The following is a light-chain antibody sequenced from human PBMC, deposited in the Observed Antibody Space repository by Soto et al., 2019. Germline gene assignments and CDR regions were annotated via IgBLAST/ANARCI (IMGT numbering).Light chain of an antibody. CDR1: SSDVGGYNY. J-gene: IGLJ2*01. CDR2: DVS. V-gene: IGLV2-14*01. CDR3: SSYTTSSTRV. Sequence: QSVLTQPASVSGSPGQSITMSCTGTSSDVGGYNYVSWYQQHPGKAPKLMIYDVSNRPSGVSNRFSGSMSGNTASLTISGLQAEEEADYYCSSYTTSSTRVFGGGTKLTVL.